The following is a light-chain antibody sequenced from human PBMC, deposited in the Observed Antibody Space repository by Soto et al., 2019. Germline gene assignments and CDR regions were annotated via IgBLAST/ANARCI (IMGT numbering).Light chain of an antibody. CDR1: SGHSSYI. V-gene: IGLV4-60*02. CDR2: LEGSGSY. CDR3: ETWDSNTRV. Sequence: QSVLTQSSSASASLGSSVKLICTLSSGHSSYIIAWHQQQPGKAPRYLMRLEGSGSYNKGSGVPDRFSGSSSGADRYLTISNLQFEDEADYYCETWDSNTRVFGTGTKLTVL. J-gene: IGLJ1*01.